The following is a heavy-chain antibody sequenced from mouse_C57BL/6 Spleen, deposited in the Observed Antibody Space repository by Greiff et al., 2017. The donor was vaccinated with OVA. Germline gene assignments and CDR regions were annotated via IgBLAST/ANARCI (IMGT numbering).Heavy chain of an antibody. V-gene: IGHV5-9-1*02. Sequence: EVHLVESGEGLVKPGGSLKLSCAASGFTFSSYAMSWVRQTPEKRLEWVAYISSGGDYIYYADTVKGRFTISRDNARNTLYLQMSSLKSEDTAMYYCTRGGLDDYDGGFAYWGQGTLVTVSA. CDR3: TRGGLDDYDGGFAY. CDR1: GFTFSSYA. J-gene: IGHJ3*01. CDR2: ISSGGDYI. D-gene: IGHD2-4*01.